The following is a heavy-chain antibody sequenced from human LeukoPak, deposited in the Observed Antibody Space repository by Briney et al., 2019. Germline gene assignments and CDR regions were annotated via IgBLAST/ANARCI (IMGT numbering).Heavy chain of an antibody. V-gene: IGHV1-2*02. CDR1: GYTFTGYY. J-gene: IGHJ5*02. CDR3: ARHMTTANNWFDP. Sequence: ASVKVSCKASGYTFTGYYMHWVRQAPGQGLEWMGWINPKSGGTNYEQKFQGRVIMTRDTSISTAYMELSRLTSDDTAAYYCARHMTTANNWFDPWGQGTLVTVSS. D-gene: IGHD1-1*01. CDR2: INPKSGGT.